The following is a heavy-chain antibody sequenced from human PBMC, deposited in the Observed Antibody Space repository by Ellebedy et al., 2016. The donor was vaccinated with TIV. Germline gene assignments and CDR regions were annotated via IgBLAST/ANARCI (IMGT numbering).Heavy chain of an antibody. V-gene: IGHV3-21*04. Sequence: GESLKISXAASGFTFTSYSMNWVRQAPGKGLEWVSSISSSRTYIYYADSVKGRFTISRDNAENSLYLQMNSLRAEDTAVYYCARGPNDYGDYDNWFDPWGQGTLVTVSS. D-gene: IGHD4-17*01. CDR3: ARGPNDYGDYDNWFDP. J-gene: IGHJ5*02. CDR2: ISSSRTYI. CDR1: GFTFTSYS.